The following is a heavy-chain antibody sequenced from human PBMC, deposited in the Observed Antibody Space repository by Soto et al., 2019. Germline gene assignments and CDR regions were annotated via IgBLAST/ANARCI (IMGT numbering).Heavy chain of an antibody. CDR3: ARAGGLLVAY. D-gene: IGHD1-26*01. CDR2: QTYDGSNK. Sequence: QVQLVESGGGVVQPGRSLRLSCAASGFMFSSYAMHWVRQAPGKGLEWVAVQTYDGSNKYYADSVKGRFTISRDNSKNTLYLQMNSLRAADTAVYYGARAGGLLVAYWGQGTLVTVSS. CDR1: GFMFSSYA. J-gene: IGHJ4*02. V-gene: IGHV3-30-3*01.